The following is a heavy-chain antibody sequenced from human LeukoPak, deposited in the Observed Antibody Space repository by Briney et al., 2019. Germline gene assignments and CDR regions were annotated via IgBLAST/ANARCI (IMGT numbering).Heavy chain of an antibody. CDR2: IYYSGST. D-gene: IGHD3-22*01. CDR3: AREYPDSSGYLPHQYFDY. J-gene: IGHJ4*02. V-gene: IGHV4-59*01. CDR1: GASISSYY. Sequence: SETLSLTCTVSGASISSYYWSWIRQPPGKGLEWIGYIYYSGSTNYNPSLKSRVTISVDTSKNQFSLKLSSVTAADTAVYYCAREYPDSSGYLPHQYFDYWGQGTLVTVSS.